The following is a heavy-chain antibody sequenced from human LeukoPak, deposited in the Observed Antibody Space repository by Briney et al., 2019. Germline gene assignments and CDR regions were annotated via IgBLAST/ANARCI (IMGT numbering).Heavy chain of an antibody. CDR1: GGSISSYY. V-gene: IGHV4-4*07. J-gene: IGHJ3*02. CDR2: IYVSGST. CDR3: AKDLRTMVIGGAFDI. Sequence: SETLSLTCTVSGGSISSYYWSWIRQPAGKGLEWIGRIYVSGSTNYNPSLKSRVTMSVDTSKNQLSLKLSSVTAADTAVYYCAKDLRTMVIGGAFDIWGRGTMVTVSS. D-gene: IGHD2/OR15-2a*01.